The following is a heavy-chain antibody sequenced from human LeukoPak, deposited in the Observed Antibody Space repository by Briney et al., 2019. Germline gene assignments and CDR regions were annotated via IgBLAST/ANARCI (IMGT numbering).Heavy chain of an antibody. CDR2: ISAGGFTT. D-gene: IGHD2-8*02. CDR3: CSRYSSGRGFDS. Sequence: SGGSLRLSCTASGFTFSSRAMSWVREAPGKGLEGVSTISAGGFTTYDADSVKGRFTSSRDNSNKTLYLQMNSLRAEDTAVYYCCSRYSSGRGFDSWGEGALVTVSS. J-gene: IGHJ4*02. CDR1: GFTFSSRA. V-gene: IGHV3-23*01.